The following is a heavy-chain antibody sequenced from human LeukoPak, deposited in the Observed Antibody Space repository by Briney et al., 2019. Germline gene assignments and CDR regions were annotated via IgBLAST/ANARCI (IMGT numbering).Heavy chain of an antibody. CDR3: ARVGEEGIAAAGTYYYYYYMDV. D-gene: IGHD6-13*01. V-gene: IGHV4-34*01. J-gene: IGHJ6*03. Sequence: SETLSLTCAVYGGSFSGYYWSWIRQPPGKGLEWIGEINHSGSTNYNPSLKSRVTISVDTSKNQFSLKLSSVTAADTAVYYCARVGEEGIAAAGTYYYYYYMDVWGKGTTVTVSS. CDR1: GGSFSGYY. CDR2: INHSGST.